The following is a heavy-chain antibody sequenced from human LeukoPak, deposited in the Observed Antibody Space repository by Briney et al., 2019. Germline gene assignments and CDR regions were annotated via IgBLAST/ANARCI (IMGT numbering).Heavy chain of an antibody. D-gene: IGHD3-22*01. J-gene: IGHJ4*02. Sequence: GRSLRLSCAASGFTFSSYGMPWVRQAPGKGLAGVAVISYDGSNKYYADSVKVRFTISRDNSKNTLYLQMNSLRAEDTAVYYCAKEYYYDSSGYSYPLDYWGQGTLVTVSS. CDR1: GFTFSSYG. CDR2: ISYDGSNK. V-gene: IGHV3-30*18. CDR3: AKEYYYDSSGYSYPLDY.